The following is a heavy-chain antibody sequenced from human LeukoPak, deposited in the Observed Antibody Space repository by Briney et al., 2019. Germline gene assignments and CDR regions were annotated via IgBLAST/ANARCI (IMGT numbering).Heavy chain of an antibody. D-gene: IGHD4-17*01. V-gene: IGHV3-15*01. Sequence: GGSLRLSCAASGFTFINAWMTWVRQAPGKGLEWVGRIKSKTDGGTTDYAAPVKGRFTISRDDSKNTLYLQMNSLKTEDTAVYYCTTDDYGDYEYLWYWGQGTLVTVSS. J-gene: IGHJ4*02. CDR2: IKSKTDGGTT. CDR3: TTDDYGDYEYLWY. CDR1: GFTFINAW.